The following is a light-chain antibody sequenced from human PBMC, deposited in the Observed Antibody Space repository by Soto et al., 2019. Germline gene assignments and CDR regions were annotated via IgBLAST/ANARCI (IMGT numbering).Light chain of an antibody. CDR1: SSDVGSYNR. Sequence: QSVLTQPPSVSGSPGQSVTISCTGTSSDVGSYNRVSWYQQPPGTAPKLMIYDVGNRPSGVPDRFSVSKSGNTASLTISGLQADDEADYYCSSYTSSNTYVFGTGTKV. CDR3: SSYTSSNTYV. CDR2: DVG. V-gene: IGLV2-18*02. J-gene: IGLJ1*01.